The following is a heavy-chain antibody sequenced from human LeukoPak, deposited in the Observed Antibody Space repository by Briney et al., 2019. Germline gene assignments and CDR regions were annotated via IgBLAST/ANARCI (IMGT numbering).Heavy chain of an antibody. V-gene: IGHV3-74*01. CDR3: ARVGLDY. CDR1: GFPFNCYW. J-gene: IGHJ4*02. D-gene: IGHD1-26*01. CDR2: INSDGSST. Sequence: GGSLRLSCAASGFPFNCYWMHWVRQAPGKGLVWVSRINSDGSSTSYADSVKGRFTISRDNAKNALYLQMNSLRAEDSAVYYCARVGLDYWGQGTLVTVSS.